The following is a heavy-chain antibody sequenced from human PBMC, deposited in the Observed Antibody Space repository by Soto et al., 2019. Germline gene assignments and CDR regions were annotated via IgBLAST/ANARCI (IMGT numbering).Heavy chain of an antibody. D-gene: IGHD3-16*01. Sequence: GASVKVSCKASGGTFSSYTISWVRQAPGQGLEWMGRIIPILGIANYAQKFQGRVTITADKSTSTAYMELSSLRSEDTAVYYCAREDWDYRRAFDIWGQGTMVTVSS. J-gene: IGHJ3*02. CDR1: GGTFSSYT. V-gene: IGHV1-69*04. CDR2: IIPILGIA. CDR3: AREDWDYRRAFDI.